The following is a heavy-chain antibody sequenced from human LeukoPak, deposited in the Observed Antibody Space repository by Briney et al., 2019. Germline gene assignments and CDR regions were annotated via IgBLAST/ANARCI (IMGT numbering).Heavy chain of an antibody. D-gene: IGHD3-22*01. CDR1: GYSFTSYW. J-gene: IGHJ4*02. CDR3: ARHRFYDSSGTYYFDY. CDR2: IYPVDSHT. V-gene: IGHV5-51*01. Sequence: GESLKISGKGSGYSFTSYWSGGVRQIPGKGLEGMGIIYPVDSHTRYSPSFPGQVTISADKSISTAYLQWSSLKASDTAMYYCARHRFYDSSGTYYFDYWGQGTLVTVSS.